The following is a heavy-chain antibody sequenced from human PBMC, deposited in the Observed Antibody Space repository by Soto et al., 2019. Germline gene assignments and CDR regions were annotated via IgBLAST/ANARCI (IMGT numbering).Heavy chain of an antibody. CDR2: IYYSGST. CDR3: ARTTTVTTEPPVFLDY. D-gene: IGHD4-17*01. Sequence: PSETLSLTCTVSGCSISSYYWSWIRQPPGKGQEWIGYIYYSGSTNYNPSLKSRVTISVDTSKNQFSLKLSSVTAADTAVYYCARTTTVTTEPPVFLDYWGQGTLVTVSS. CDR1: GCSISSYY. J-gene: IGHJ4*02. V-gene: IGHV4-59*08.